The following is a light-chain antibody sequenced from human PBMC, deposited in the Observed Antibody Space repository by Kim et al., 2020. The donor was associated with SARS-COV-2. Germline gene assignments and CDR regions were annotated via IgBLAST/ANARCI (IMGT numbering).Light chain of an antibody. V-gene: IGKV3-15*01. CDR1: QSFSSN. J-gene: IGKJ1*01. CDR2: GAA. Sequence: SPGERSTHSCRASQSFSSNLAWYQQKPGQSPRLLIYGAATRATGIPARFSVSGSGTEFTLTISSLQSEDFAVYYCQQYNNWPPWTFGQGTKVDIK. CDR3: QQYNNWPPWT.